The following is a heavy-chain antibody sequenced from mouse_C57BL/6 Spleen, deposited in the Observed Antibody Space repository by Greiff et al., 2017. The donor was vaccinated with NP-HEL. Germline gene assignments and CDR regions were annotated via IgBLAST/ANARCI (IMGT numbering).Heavy chain of an antibody. Sequence: LVESGAELVKPGASVKISCKASGYAFSSYWMNWVKQRPGKGLEWIGQIYPGDGDTNYNGKFKGKATLTADKSSSTAYMQLSSLTSEDSAVYFCASSRPFYGSSYDYAMDYWGQGTSVTVSS. J-gene: IGHJ4*01. CDR2: IYPGDGDT. V-gene: IGHV1-80*01. CDR3: ASSRPFYGSSYDYAMDY. D-gene: IGHD1-1*01. CDR1: GYAFSSYW.